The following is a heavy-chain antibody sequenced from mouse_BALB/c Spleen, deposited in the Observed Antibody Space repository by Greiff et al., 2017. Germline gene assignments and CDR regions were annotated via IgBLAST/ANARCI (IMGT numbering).Heavy chain of an antibody. D-gene: IGHD2-12*01. CDR1: GYTFTSYV. V-gene: IGHV1-14*01. Sequence: VQLKQSGPELVKPGASVKMSCKASGYTFTSYVMHWVKQKPGQGLEWIGYINPYNDGTKYNEKFKGKATLTSDKSSSTAYMELSSLTSEDSAVYYCARCYDGVYYAMDYWGQGTSVTVSS. CDR2: INPYNDGT. J-gene: IGHJ4*01. CDR3: ARCYDGVYYAMDY.